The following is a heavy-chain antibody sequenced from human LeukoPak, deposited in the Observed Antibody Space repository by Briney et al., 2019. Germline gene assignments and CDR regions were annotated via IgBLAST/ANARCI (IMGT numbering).Heavy chain of an antibody. CDR3: ARGVGVPAAISFDY. V-gene: IGHV4-30-4*01. CDR1: GGSISSGDYY. D-gene: IGHD2-2*02. J-gene: IGHJ4*02. Sequence: SQTLSLTCTVSGGSISSGDYYWSWIRQPPGRGLVWIGYIYYSGSTYYNPSLKSRVTISVDTSKNQFSLKLSSVTAADTAVYYCARGVGVPAAISFDYWGQGTLVTVSS. CDR2: IYYSGST.